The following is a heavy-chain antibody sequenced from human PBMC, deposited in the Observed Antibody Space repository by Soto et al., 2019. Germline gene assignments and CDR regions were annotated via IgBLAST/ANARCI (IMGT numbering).Heavy chain of an antibody. V-gene: IGHV3-33*01. J-gene: IGHJ4*02. D-gene: IGHD3-9*01. CDR1: GFTFGSYG. CDR3: ARDRSRSSDSSDD. Sequence: LRLSFAASGFTFGSYGMHWVRQAPGKWLEWVAVIWYDGSNKYYADSVKGRFTISRDNSKNTLYLQMNSLRAEDTAVYYCARDRSRSSDSSDDWCQGTSVTVSS. CDR2: IWYDGSNK.